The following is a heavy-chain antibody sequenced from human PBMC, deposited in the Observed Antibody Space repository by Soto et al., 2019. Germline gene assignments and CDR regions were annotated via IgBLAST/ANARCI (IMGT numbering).Heavy chain of an antibody. J-gene: IGHJ4*02. CDR1: GYIFANHY. Sequence: QVQLVQSGAEVKKPGASMQVSCKASGYIFANHYIHWVRQAPGQGLEWMGIINPSGGSTNYLQKFQGRVTMTRDTSTSTVYMELSSLRSEDTAVYFCARADYYDGSGFYYDYWGQGTLVTVSS. D-gene: IGHD3-22*01. CDR2: INPSGGST. CDR3: ARADYYDGSGFYYDY. V-gene: IGHV1-46*01.